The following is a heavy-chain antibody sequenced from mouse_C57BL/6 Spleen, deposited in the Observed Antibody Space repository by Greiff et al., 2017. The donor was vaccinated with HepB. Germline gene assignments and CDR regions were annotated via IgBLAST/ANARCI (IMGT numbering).Heavy chain of an antibody. J-gene: IGHJ2*01. D-gene: IGHD1-1*01. V-gene: IGHV1-63*01. CDR3: ARGYYGSIYFDY. CDR2: IYPGGGYT. CDR1: GYTFTNYW. Sequence: VMLVESGAELVRPGTSVKMSCKASGYTFTNYWIGWAKQRPGHGLEWIGDIYPGGGYTNYNDKFKGKATLTADKSSSTAYMQFSSLTSEDSAIYYCARGYYGSIYFDYWGQGTTLTVSS.